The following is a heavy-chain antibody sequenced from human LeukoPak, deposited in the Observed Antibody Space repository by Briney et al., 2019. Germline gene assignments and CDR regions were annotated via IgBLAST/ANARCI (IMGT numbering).Heavy chain of an antibody. CDR2: ISSSSSYI. D-gene: IGHD4-11*01. Sequence: GGSLRLSCAASRFTFSSYSMNWVRQAPGKGLEWVSSISSSSSYIYYADSVKGRFTISRDNAKNSLYLQMNSLRDEDTAVYYCARDRGYSNYYDYWGQGTLVTVSS. J-gene: IGHJ4*02. CDR3: ARDRGYSNYYDY. V-gene: IGHV3-21*01. CDR1: RFTFSSYS.